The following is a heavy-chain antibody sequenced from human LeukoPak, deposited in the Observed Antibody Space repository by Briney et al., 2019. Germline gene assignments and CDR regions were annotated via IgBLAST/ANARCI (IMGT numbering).Heavy chain of an antibody. Sequence: SETLSLTCAVSGGSISSGGYSWSWIRQPPGKGLEWIGYIYHSGSTYYNPSLKSRVTISVDRSKNQFSLKLSSVTAADTAVYYCARAAYYDFWSGGNWFDPWGQGTLVTVSS. CDR3: ARAAYYDFWSGGNWFDP. D-gene: IGHD3-3*01. J-gene: IGHJ5*02. CDR2: IYHSGST. V-gene: IGHV4-30-2*01. CDR1: GGSISSGGYS.